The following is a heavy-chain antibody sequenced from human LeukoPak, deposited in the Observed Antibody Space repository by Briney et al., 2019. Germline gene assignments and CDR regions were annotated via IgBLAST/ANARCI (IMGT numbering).Heavy chain of an antibody. CDR3: ARAWYYYDSSGYYPFDY. D-gene: IGHD3-22*01. J-gene: IGHJ4*02. Sequence: SETLSLTCAVYGGSFSGYYWSWICQPPGKGLEWIGEINHSGSTNYNPSLKSRVTISVDTSKNQFSLKLSSVTAADTAVYYCARAWYYYDSSGYYPFDYWGQGTLVTVSS. CDR1: GGSFSGYY. V-gene: IGHV4-34*01. CDR2: INHSGST.